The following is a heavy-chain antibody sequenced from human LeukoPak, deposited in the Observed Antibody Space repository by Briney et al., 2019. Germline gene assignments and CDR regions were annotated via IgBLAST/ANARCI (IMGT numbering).Heavy chain of an antibody. D-gene: IGHD5-24*01. Sequence: GGSLRLSCAASGFTVSSNYMSWVRQAPGKGLEWVSVIYSGGSTYYADSVKGRFTISRDNSKNTLYLQMNSLRAEDTAVYYCARDDGYNRFGFDYWGQGTLVTVSS. CDR2: IYSGGST. V-gene: IGHV3-66*01. CDR3: ARDDGYNRFGFDY. CDR1: GFTVSSNY. J-gene: IGHJ4*02.